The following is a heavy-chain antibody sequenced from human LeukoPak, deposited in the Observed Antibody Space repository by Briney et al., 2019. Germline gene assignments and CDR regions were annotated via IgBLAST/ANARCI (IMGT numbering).Heavy chain of an antibody. V-gene: IGHV3-15*01. J-gene: IGHJ5*02. Sequence: PGGSLRLSCAASGFTFSNAWMSWVRQAPGKGLEWVGRIKSKTDGGTIDYAAPVKGRFTISRDDSKNTLYLQMNSLKTEDTAVYYCTTDLTVVAVASWGQGTLVTVSS. CDR1: GFTFSNAW. CDR2: IKSKTDGGTI. D-gene: IGHD6-19*01. CDR3: TTDLTVVAVAS.